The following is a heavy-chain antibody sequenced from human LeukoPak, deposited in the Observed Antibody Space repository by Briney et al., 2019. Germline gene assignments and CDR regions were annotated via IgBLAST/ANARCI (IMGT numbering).Heavy chain of an antibody. CDR1: GGSVSSASDF. V-gene: IGHV4-39*07. D-gene: IGHD6-25*01. CDR3: ARGLTDRSSGLRNWYFDL. Sequence: NSSETLSLTCTVSGGSVSSASDFWGWIRQPPGKGLEWIGTIYYSGTTYYNASLKSRVSISVDTSKNQFSLKLSSVTAADTAVYYCARGLTDRSSGLRNWYFDLWGRGTLVTVSS. J-gene: IGHJ2*01. CDR2: IYYSGTT.